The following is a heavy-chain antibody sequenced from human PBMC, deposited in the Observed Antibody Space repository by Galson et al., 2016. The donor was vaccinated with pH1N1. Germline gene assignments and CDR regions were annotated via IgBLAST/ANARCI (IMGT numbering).Heavy chain of an antibody. D-gene: IGHD2-15*01. CDR2: ISGSGGIT. V-gene: IGHV3-23*01. Sequence: SLRLSCAASGFTFSSHAMNWVRQAPGKGLEWVSIISGSGGITYYADSVKGRFTISRDNSKSTLSLQVNSLRAEDTAIYYCAKQGPILTGLPTFARNDYHYMDVWGKGTTVTVSS. CDR3: AKQGPILTGLPTFARNDYHYMDV. J-gene: IGHJ6*03. CDR1: GFTFSSHA.